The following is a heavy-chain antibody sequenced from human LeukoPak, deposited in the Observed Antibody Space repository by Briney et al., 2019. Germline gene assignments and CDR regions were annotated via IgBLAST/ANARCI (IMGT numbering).Heavy chain of an antibody. J-gene: IGHJ6*02. CDR1: GFTFSSYG. V-gene: IGHV3-30*03. CDR2: ISYDGSNK. D-gene: IGHD3-22*01. Sequence: PGGSLRLSCAASGFTFSSYGMHWVRQAPGKGLEWVAVISYDGSNKYYADSVKGRFTISRDNSKNTLYLQMNSLRAEDTAVYYCAREGYDSSGYSGYYGMDVWGQGTTVTVSS. CDR3: AREGYDSSGYSGYYGMDV.